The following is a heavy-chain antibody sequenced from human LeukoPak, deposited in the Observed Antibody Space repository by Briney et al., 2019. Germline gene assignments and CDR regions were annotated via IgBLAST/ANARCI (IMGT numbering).Heavy chain of an antibody. CDR2: IIPIFGTA. Sequence: GASVKVSCKASGGTFSGYAISWVRQAPGQGLEWMGGIIPIFGTANYAQKFQGSVTITADESTSTAYMELSSLRPEDTAVYYCAKLEAFWTYYYGMDVWGQGTTVTVSS. CDR3: AKLEAFWTYYYGMDV. J-gene: IGHJ6*02. V-gene: IGHV1-69*13. CDR1: GGTFSGYA. D-gene: IGHD3/OR15-3a*01.